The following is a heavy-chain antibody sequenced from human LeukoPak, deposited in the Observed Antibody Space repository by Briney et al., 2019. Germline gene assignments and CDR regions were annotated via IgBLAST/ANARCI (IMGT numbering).Heavy chain of an antibody. V-gene: IGHV1-2*02. CDR3: ARLLCSSSSCYGYFDY. CDR2: INPNSGGT. J-gene: IGHJ4*02. CDR1: GYTFTGYY. D-gene: IGHD2-2*01. Sequence: ASVKVSCKASGYTFTGYYMHWVRQAPGQGLEWMGWINPNSGGTNYAQKFQGRVTMTRDTSISTAYMELSRLRSDDTAVYYCARLLCSSSSCYGYFDYWGQGTLVTVSS.